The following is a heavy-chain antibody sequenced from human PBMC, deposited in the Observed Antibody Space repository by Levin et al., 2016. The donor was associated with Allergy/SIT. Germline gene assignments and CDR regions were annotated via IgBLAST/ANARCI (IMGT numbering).Heavy chain of an antibody. V-gene: IGHV3-7*03. Sequence: GGSLRLSCGASGFRFSNYWMNWVRQAPGKGLEWVASIKQDGSEKSYVDSVKGRFTISRDNAKNSLYLQMNSLRAEDTAVYYCSRAEGSTFYDYYYMDVWGEGTTVTVSS. D-gene: IGHD3-10*01. J-gene: IGHJ6*03. CDR3: SRAEGSTFYDYYYMDV. CDR1: GFRFSNYW. CDR2: IKQDGSEK.